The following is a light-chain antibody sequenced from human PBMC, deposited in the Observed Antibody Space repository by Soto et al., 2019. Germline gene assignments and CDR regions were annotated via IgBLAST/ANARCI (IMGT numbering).Light chain of an antibody. J-gene: IGLJ2*01. CDR1: KLGDKY. CDR2: QHS. V-gene: IGLV3-1*01. CDR3: QAWDSSTVV. Sequence: SSELTQPPSVSVSPGQTASITCSGDKLGDKYACWYQQKPGQSPVLAIYQHSKRPSGIPERFSGSNSGNTATLTISGTQAMDEADYYCQAWDSSTVVFGGGTKLTVL.